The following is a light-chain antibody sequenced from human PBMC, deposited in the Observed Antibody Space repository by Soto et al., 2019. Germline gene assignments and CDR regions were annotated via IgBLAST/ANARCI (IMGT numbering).Light chain of an antibody. V-gene: IGKV3-11*01. J-gene: IGKJ1*01. CDR3: QQRSNWPPWT. CDR1: QSVGSY. Sequence: EVVLTRSPATLSLSPGERATLSCRASQSVGSYFAWYQQNPGQAPRLLIYDASNRAAGIPARFSGSGSGTDFTLTISSLEPEDFAVYYCQQRSNWPPWTFGQGTKVDIK. CDR2: DAS.